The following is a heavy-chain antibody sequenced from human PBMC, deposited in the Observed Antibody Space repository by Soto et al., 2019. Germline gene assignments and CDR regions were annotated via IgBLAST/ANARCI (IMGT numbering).Heavy chain of an antibody. CDR3: ARARRFHYYYYGMDV. J-gene: IGHJ6*02. CDR1: GYTFSNND. CDR2: MNPNSGDT. D-gene: IGHD3-3*01. Sequence: QVQLVQSGAEVKKPGASVKVSCKASGYTFSNNDINWVRQATGQGLEWMGWMNPNSGDTGYAQKFQGRVNMTRNSSISTAYMELRSLRSEDTAVYYCARARRFHYYYYGMDVWGLGTTVTVSS. V-gene: IGHV1-8*01.